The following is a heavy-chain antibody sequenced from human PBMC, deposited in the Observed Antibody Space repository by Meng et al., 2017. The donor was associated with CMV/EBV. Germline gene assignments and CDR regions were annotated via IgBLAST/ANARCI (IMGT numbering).Heavy chain of an antibody. CDR2: IYWNDDK. Sequence: SVGWNRQPRGRDLEWHALIYWNDDKRYSPYLKSRLTINKDTSKNQVVLTMTNMDPVDTATYYCARLISSDFWSGYSYYYYYYGMDVWGQGTMVTVSS. V-gene: IGHV2-5*01. CDR1: S. D-gene: IGHD3-3*01. CDR3: ARLISSDFWSGYSYYYYYYGMDV. J-gene: IGHJ6*02.